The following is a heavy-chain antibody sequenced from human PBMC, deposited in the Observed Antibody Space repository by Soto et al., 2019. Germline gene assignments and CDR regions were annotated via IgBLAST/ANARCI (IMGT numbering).Heavy chain of an antibody. D-gene: IGHD4-4*01. CDR2: ISAYNGST. CDR1: AYTFTSYG. Sequence: ASVKVSCKASAYTFTSYGITWVRQAPGQGLEWMGWISAYNGSTNYAQKLQGRVTMTTDTSTSTAYMELRSLRSDDTAVYYCARSRLQPDYYYYYGMDVWGQGTTVTVSS. V-gene: IGHV1-18*04. CDR3: ARSRLQPDYYYYYGMDV. J-gene: IGHJ6*02.